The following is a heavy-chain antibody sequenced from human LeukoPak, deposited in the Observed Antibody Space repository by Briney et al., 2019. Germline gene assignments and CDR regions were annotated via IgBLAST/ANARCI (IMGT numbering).Heavy chain of an antibody. CDR2: IYYSGRT. V-gene: IGHV4-59*01. J-gene: IGHJ6*02. Sequence: SETLSLTCTVSGGSISSYYWNWIRQPPGKGLEWIGYIYYSGRTNYNPSLKSRVTISVDTSKNDLSLKLSSVTAADTAMYYCARLGDQQQLVLTSYYGMDVWGQGTTVTVSS. CDR3: ARLGDQQQLVLTSYYGMDV. D-gene: IGHD6-13*01. CDR1: GGSISSYY.